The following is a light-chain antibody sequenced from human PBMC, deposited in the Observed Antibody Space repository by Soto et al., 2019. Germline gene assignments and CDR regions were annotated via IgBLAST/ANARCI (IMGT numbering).Light chain of an antibody. J-gene: IGLJ3*02. CDR2: EVS. CDR3: TSYVGSNIWV. Sequence: QSVLTQPPSASGSPGQSVTISCTGTSSDVGAYKYVSWYQQYPGKAPQLMIYEVSKRPTGVPDRFSGSKSGNTASLTVSGLQAEDEADYYCTSYVGSNIWVFGGGTQLTVL. V-gene: IGLV2-8*01. CDR1: SSDVGAYKY.